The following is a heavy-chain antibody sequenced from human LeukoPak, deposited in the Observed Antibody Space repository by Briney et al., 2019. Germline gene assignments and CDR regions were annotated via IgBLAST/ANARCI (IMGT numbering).Heavy chain of an antibody. V-gene: IGHV4-39*07. Sequence: SETLSLTCTVSGGSISSSSYYWGWIRQPPGKGLEWIGSIYYSGSTNYNPSLKSRVTISIDTSKNQFSLKLSSVTAADTAVYYCAREQRYCSSTNCYRRRTYYMDVWGKGTTVTISS. J-gene: IGHJ6*03. CDR1: GGSISSSSYY. CDR2: IYYSGST. D-gene: IGHD2-2*01. CDR3: AREQRYCSSTNCYRRRTYYMDV.